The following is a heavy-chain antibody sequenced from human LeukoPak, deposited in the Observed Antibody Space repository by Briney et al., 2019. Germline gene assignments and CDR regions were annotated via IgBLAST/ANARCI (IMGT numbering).Heavy chain of an antibody. V-gene: IGHV1-69*04. CDR3: ARSTVVTPIDY. Sequence: SVKVSCKASGGTFSSYAISWVRQAPGQGLEWMGRIIPILGIANYAQKFQGRVTITADKSTSTAYMELSSLRSEDTAVYYCARSTVVTPIDYWGQGTLVTVSS. CDR1: GGTFSSYA. CDR2: IIPILGIA. D-gene: IGHD4-23*01. J-gene: IGHJ4*02.